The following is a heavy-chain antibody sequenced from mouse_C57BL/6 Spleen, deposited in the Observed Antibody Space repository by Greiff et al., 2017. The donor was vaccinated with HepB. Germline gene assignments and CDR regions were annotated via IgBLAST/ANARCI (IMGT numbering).Heavy chain of an antibody. CDR3: AADDGGDYYAMDY. V-gene: IGHV5-12*01. CDR2: ISNGGGST. Sequence: EVMLVESGGGLVQPGGSLKLSCAASGFTFSDYYMYWVRQTPEKRLEWVAYISNGGGSTYYPDTVKGRFTISRDNAKNTLYLQMSRLKSEDTAMYYWAADDGGDYYAMDYWGQGTSVTVSS. D-gene: IGHD1-2*01. J-gene: IGHJ4*01. CDR1: GFTFSDYY.